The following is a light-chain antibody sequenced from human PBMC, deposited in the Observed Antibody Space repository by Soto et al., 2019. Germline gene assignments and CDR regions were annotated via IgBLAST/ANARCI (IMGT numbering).Light chain of an antibody. CDR1: QSVSSNY. V-gene: IGKV3-20*01. J-gene: IGKJ1*01. CDR3: QYYGSSPWT. Sequence: EIVLTQSPGTLSLSPGERGTLSCRASQSVSSNYLAWYQQKPGQAPRLLIDSAFSRATGIPDRFIGSGSGTDFTLTISILEPEDFAVYYCQYYGSSPWTFGQGTKVEIK. CDR2: SAF.